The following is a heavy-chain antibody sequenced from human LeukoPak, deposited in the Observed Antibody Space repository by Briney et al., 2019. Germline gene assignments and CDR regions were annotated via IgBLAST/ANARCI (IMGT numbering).Heavy chain of an antibody. CDR2: IYYSGST. CDR1: GGSISSYY. CDR3: ARAGSKFDAFDI. J-gene: IGHJ3*02. Sequence: SETLSLTCTVSGGSISSYYWSWIRQPPGKGLEWIGYIYYSGSTNYNPSLKSRVTMSVDTSKNQFSLKLSSVTAADTAVYYCARAGSKFDAFDIWGQGTMVTVSS. D-gene: IGHD3-10*01. V-gene: IGHV4-59*01.